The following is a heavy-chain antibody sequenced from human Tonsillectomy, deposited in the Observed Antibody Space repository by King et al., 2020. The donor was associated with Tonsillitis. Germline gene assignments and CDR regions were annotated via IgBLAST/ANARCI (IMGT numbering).Heavy chain of an antibody. CDR3: ARSVSSRSPRDY. CDR1: GYSFRNFY. CDR2: IYHGDSET. Sequence: VQLVESGAEVKKPGESLKISCKGSGYSFRNFYIGWVRQMPGRGLEWMGIIYHGDSETRYSPSFQGQVTFSADTSTNTAYLQWDSLKASDTAIYYCARSVSSRSPRDYWGQGTRVTVST. J-gene: IGHJ4*02. V-gene: IGHV5-51*06.